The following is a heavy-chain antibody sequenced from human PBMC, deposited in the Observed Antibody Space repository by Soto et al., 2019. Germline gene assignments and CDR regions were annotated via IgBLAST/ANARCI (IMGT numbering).Heavy chain of an antibody. V-gene: IGHV1-69*13. CDR3: ARERAYYDSSGYYYY. J-gene: IGHJ4*02. D-gene: IGHD3-22*01. CDR2: IIPIFGTA. Sequence: ASVKVSCKASGGTFSSYAISWVRQAPGQGLEWMGGIIPIFGTANYAQKFQGRVTITADESTSTAYMELSSLRSEDTAVYYCARERAYYDSSGYYYYWGQGTLVTVSS. CDR1: GGTFSSYA.